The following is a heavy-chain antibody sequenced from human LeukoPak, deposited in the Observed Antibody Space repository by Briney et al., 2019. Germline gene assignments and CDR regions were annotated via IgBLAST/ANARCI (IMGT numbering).Heavy chain of an antibody. J-gene: IGHJ4*02. CDR1: GGSFSGYY. V-gene: IGHV4-34*01. CDR2: INHSGST. Sequence: SETLSLTCAVYGGSFSGYYWSWIRQPPGKGLEWIWEINHSGSTNYNPSLKSRVTISVDTSKNQFSLKLSSVTAADTAVYYCARGWPQTHGRYSSSWYYFDYWGQGTLVTVSS. D-gene: IGHD6-13*01. CDR3: ARGWPQTHGRYSSSWYYFDY.